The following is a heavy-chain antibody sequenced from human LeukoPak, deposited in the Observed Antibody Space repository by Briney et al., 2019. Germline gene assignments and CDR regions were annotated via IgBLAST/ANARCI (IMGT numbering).Heavy chain of an antibody. CDR2: IKQDGSEK. J-gene: IGHJ4*02. Sequence: PGGSLRLSCAASGITFSSYWMSWVRQAPGKGLEWVANIKQDGSEKYYVDSVKGRFTISRDNAKNSLYLQMNSLRAEDTAVYYCAREAFRVVVPAAEIDYWGQGTLVTVSS. V-gene: IGHV3-7*01. D-gene: IGHD2-2*01. CDR1: GITFSSYW. CDR3: AREAFRVVVPAAEIDY.